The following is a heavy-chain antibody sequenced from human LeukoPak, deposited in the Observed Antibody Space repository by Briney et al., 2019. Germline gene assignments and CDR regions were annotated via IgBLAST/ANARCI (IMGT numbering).Heavy chain of an antibody. V-gene: IGHV3-23*01. CDR2: ISGSGGST. J-gene: IGHJ4*02. CDR1: GFTFSSYA. CDR3: AREGDYGDYVRRGGPFDY. D-gene: IGHD4-17*01. Sequence: GSLRLSCAASGFTFSSYAMSWVRQAPGKGLEWVSAISGSGGSTYYADSVKGRFTIPRDNSKNTLYLQMNSLRAEDTAVYYCAREGDYGDYVRRGGPFDYWGQGTLVTVSS.